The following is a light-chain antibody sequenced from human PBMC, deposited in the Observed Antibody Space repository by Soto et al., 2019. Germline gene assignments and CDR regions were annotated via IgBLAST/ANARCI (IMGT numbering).Light chain of an antibody. CDR3: QAWDSKTYV. V-gene: IGLV3-1*01. Sequence: SYELTQPPSISVSPGQTASIACSGDKLGNKYASWYQQKAGQSPVLAIYQNTKRPSGIPERFSGSNSGDTATLTISGNQAVDEAEYYCQAWDSKTYVFGTGTKVTVL. CDR2: QNT. CDR1: KLGNKY. J-gene: IGLJ1*01.